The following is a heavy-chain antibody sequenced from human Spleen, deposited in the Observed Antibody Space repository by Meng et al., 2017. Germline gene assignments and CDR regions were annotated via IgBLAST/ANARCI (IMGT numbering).Heavy chain of an antibody. J-gene: IGHJ4*02. CDR2: ISGSGST. CDR1: GFTFSSYA. D-gene: IGHD3-22*01. V-gene: IGHV3-23*01. Sequence: GESLKISCAASGFTFSSYAMTWVRQAPGKGLEWVSEISGSGSTYYADSVKGRFTISRDNAKNSLYLQMSSLRAEDTAVYYCARGHYYDSSGYYSFWGQGTLVTVSS. CDR3: ARGHYYDSSGYYSF.